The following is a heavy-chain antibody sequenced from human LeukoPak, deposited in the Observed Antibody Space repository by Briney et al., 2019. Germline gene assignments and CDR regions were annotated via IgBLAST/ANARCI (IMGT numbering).Heavy chain of an antibody. CDR2: ISGSGGRT. Sequence: GGSLRLSCAASGFTFNSYAISWVRQAPGKGLEWVSAISGSGGRTSYADSVKGRFTISRDNSKNTLYLQMNSLRAEDTALYYCAKDRLSSPTAPRFDPWGQGTQVTVSS. V-gene: IGHV3-23*01. CDR1: GFTFNSYA. D-gene: IGHD2/OR15-2a*01. CDR3: AKDRLSSPTAPRFDP. J-gene: IGHJ5*02.